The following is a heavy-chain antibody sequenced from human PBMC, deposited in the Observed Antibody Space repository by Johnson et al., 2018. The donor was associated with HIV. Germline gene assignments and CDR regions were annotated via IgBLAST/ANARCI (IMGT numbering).Heavy chain of an antibody. D-gene: IGHD3-22*01. V-gene: IGHV3-33*06. CDR3: AKDRGYYDSSGYSRAFDI. Sequence: VESGGGVVQPGSSLRLSCAASGFTFSSYGMHWVRQAPGKGLEWVAVIWYDGSNKYYADSVKGRFTISRDNSKNTLYLQMNNLRAEDTALYYCAKDRGYYDSSGYSRAFDIWGQGTMVTVSS. CDR1: GFTFSSYG. J-gene: IGHJ3*02. CDR2: IWYDGSNK.